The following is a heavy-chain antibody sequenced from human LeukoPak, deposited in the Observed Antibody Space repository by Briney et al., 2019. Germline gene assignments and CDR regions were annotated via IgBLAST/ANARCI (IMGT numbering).Heavy chain of an antibody. CDR1: GFTFSSYA. CDR2: ISGSGGST. Sequence: GGSLRLSCAASGFTFSSYAMSWVRQAPGKGLEWVSAISGSGGSTYYADSVKGRFTISRDNAKNSLYLQMNSLRAEDTAVYYCARWGLLYDSSGYSYYYYYYYMDVWGKGTTVTVSS. D-gene: IGHD3-22*01. V-gene: IGHV3-23*01. CDR3: ARWGLLYDSSGYSYYYYYYYMDV. J-gene: IGHJ6*03.